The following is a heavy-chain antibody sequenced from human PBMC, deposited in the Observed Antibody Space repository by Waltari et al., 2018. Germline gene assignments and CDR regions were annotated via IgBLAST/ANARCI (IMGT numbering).Heavy chain of an antibody. CDR2: IYYSGST. Sequence: QLQLQESGPGLVKPSETLSLTCTVSGGSISSSSYYWGWIRQPPGKGLEWIGSIYYSGSTYYNPSLKSRVTISVDTSKNQFSRKLSSVTVADTAVYYCARGPIYSSGSEGPIDYWGQGTLVTVSS. J-gene: IGHJ4*02. CDR1: GGSISSSSYY. D-gene: IGHD6-19*01. V-gene: IGHV4-39*07. CDR3: ARGPIYSSGSEGPIDY.